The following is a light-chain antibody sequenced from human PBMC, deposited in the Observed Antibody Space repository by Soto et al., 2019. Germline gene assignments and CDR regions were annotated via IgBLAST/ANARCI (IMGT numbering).Light chain of an antibody. CDR1: LSVSSSY. V-gene: IGKV3-20*01. Sequence: EIVLTQSPGTLSLSPGERATLSCRASLSVSSSYLAWYQQKPGKAPRLLIYGASSRATGIPDRFSGRGSGTDFTLTISRLEPEAFAVYYCQQYGGTPYTFGQGTKLEIK. CDR3: QQYGGTPYT. CDR2: GAS. J-gene: IGKJ2*01.